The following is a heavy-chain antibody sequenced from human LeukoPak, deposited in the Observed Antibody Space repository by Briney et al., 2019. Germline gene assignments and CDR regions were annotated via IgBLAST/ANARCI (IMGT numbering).Heavy chain of an antibody. CDR3: ARFGMVRGFDP. CDR1: GDSISSYY. Sequence: SETLSLTCTVSGDSISSYYWSWIRQPPGKGLEWIGYIYYSGSTYYNPSLKSRVTISVDTSKNQFSLKLSSVTAADTAVYYCARFGMVRGFDPWGQGTLVTVSS. J-gene: IGHJ5*02. CDR2: IYYSGST. V-gene: IGHV4-59*04. D-gene: IGHD3-10*01.